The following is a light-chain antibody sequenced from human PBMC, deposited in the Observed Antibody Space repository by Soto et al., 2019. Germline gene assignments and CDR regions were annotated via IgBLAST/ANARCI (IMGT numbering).Light chain of an antibody. CDR2: AAS. CDR1: QSVGSS. CDR3: KQYKEWPPFT. V-gene: IGKV3D-15*01. J-gene: IGKJ5*01. Sequence: DIVMTQSPATLSVSPGERATLSWSPSQSVGSSLAWYQQKLVPAPRLLIYAASDRATGIPGRFSGSGSGTEFTLSISSLQSEDFAVYYCKQYKEWPPFTFGQGARLEIK.